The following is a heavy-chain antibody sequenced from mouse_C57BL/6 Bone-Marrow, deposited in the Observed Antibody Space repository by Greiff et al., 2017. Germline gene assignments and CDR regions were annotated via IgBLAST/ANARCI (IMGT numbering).Heavy chain of an antibody. Sequence: EVKLMESGGGLVKPGGSLKLSCAASGFTFSSYAMSWVRQTPEKRLEWVATISDGGSYTYYPDNVKGRFTISRDTAKNNLYLQMSHLKSEDTAMYYCAREQDGSSYWYFEVWGTGTTVTVSS. J-gene: IGHJ1*03. CDR2: ISDGGSYT. V-gene: IGHV5-4*01. D-gene: IGHD1-1*01. CDR3: AREQDGSSYWYFEV. CDR1: GFTFSSYA.